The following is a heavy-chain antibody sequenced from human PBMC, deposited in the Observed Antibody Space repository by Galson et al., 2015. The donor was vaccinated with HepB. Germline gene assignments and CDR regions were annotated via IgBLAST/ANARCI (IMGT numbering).Heavy chain of an antibody. D-gene: IGHD3-22*01. J-gene: IGHJ3*02. CDR3: AREGLWKTVNYDGRAFLRSAFDI. CDR2: INSGSTSI. Sequence: SLRLSCAASGFTFSTYSMNWVRQAPGKGLEWVSYINSGSTSIYYADSVKGRFTISRDNAKNSLSLQMTSLRDEDTSVYYCAREGLWKTVNYDGRAFLRSAFDIWGHGTMVTVSS. CDR1: GFTFSTYS. V-gene: IGHV3-48*02.